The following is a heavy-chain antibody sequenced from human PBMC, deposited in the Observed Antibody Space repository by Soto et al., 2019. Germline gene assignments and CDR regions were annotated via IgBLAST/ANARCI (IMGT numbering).Heavy chain of an antibody. Sequence: SETLSLTCAVYGGSFSGYDWTWIRQPPGTGLEWIGEINHSGSTNYNPSLKSRVTISVDTSKNQFFLKLTPVTAADTAVYYCARDKITGLFDYWGQGTLVTVSS. CDR1: GGSFSGYD. V-gene: IGHV4-34*01. CDR3: ARDKITGLFDY. CDR2: INHSGST. D-gene: IGHD2-8*02. J-gene: IGHJ4*02.